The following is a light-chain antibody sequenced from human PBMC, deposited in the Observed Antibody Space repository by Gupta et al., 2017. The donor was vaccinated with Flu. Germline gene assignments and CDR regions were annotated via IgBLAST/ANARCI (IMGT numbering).Light chain of an antibody. V-gene: IGKV3-20*01. CDR3: QQYGSSRFT. CDR1: QSVSSNS. CDR2: GAS. Sequence: EIVLTQSPGSLSLSPGETATLSCRASQSVSSNSLAWYQQKPGQAPRLLIFGASSRATGIPDRFSGSGSGTDFTLTISRLEPEDFAVYCCQQYGSSRFTFGPGTKVDIK. J-gene: IGKJ3*01.